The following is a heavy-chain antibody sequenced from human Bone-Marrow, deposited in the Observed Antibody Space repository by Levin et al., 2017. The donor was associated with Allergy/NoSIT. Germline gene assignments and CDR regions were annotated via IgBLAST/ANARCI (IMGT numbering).Heavy chain of an antibody. J-gene: IGHJ4*02. CDR1: GFSFKSYG. CDR3: AKCWWERGPPFDS. Sequence: PGGSLRLSCAASGFSFKSYGIHWVRQAPGKGLDWVAGISFDGSQKYYGDSVKGRFTISRDNSKNTLYLQMNSLRGEDTGVYYCAKCWWERGPPFDSWGQGTLVTVSS. V-gene: IGHV3-30*18. D-gene: IGHD1-26*01. CDR2: ISFDGSQK.